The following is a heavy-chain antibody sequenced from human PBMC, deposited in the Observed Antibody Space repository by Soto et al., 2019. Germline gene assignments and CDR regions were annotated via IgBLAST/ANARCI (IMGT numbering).Heavy chain of an antibody. CDR1: GFTLNNYW. Sequence: EVHVVESGGGLVQPGGSLRLSCAASGFTLNNYWMSWVRQAPGKGLEWVANINQNGRDKYYVDSVKGRFTISRDNTKELLYLQMNSLRAEDTDVYYCAREPTTADFNYGVDVWGQGTTATVSS. J-gene: IGHJ6*02. CDR3: AREPTTADFNYGVDV. CDR2: INQNGRDK. V-gene: IGHV3-7*01. D-gene: IGHD3-3*01.